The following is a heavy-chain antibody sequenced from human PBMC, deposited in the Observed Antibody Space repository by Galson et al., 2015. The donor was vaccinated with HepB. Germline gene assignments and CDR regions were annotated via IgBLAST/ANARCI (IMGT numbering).Heavy chain of an antibody. J-gene: IGHJ4*02. Sequence: SLRLSCAASGFTFSDFYMDWVHQAPGKGLEWVGRIRHKAYGYTAQYAASVEGRFTISRDDAKSSVYLQLNSLRLEDTAVYYCARDENHGPDYWGQGTLVTVSS. CDR3: ARDENHGPDY. D-gene: IGHD1-14*01. V-gene: IGHV3-72*01. CDR1: GFTFSDFY. CDR2: IRHKAYGYTA.